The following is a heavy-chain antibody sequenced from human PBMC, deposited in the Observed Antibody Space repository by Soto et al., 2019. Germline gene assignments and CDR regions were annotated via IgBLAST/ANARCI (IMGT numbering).Heavy chain of an antibody. J-gene: IGHJ6*02. D-gene: IGHD3-22*01. CDR3: ARGPSFTMIEGVQAPYYYYGMDF. CDR2: IDHSGST. V-gene: IGHV4-34*01. CDR1: GGSFSGYY. Sequence: SETLSLTCAVYGGSFSGYYWSWIRQPPGKGLEWIGEIDHSGSTNYNTSLRSRVTISVDTSKNQFSLILSSVTAADTAVYYCARGPSFTMIEGVQAPYYYYGMDFWCQGTTVTVAS.